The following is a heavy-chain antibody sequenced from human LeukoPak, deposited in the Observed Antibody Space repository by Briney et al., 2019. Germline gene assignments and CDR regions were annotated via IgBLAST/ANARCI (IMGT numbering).Heavy chain of an antibody. D-gene: IGHD3-10*01. Sequence: SETLSLTCTVSGGSISSSSYYWGWIRQPPGKGLEWIGSIYYSGSTYYNPSLKSRVTISVDTSKNQFSLKLSSVTAADTAVYYCATIGIWFGELLPYSNWFDPWGQGTLVTVSS. CDR2: IYYSGST. CDR3: ATIGIWFGELLPYSNWFDP. J-gene: IGHJ5*02. CDR1: GGSISSSSYY. V-gene: IGHV4-39*01.